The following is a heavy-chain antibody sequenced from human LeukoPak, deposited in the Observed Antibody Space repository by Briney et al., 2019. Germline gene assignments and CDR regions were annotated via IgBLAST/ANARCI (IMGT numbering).Heavy chain of an antibody. J-gene: IGHJ4*02. CDR3: ARDRSRVSDY. CDR2: ISSDSTYI. CDR1: GFTFSSYS. V-gene: IGHV3-21*01. Sequence: AGGSLRLSCAASGFTFSSYSMNWVRQAPGKGLEWVSAISSDSTYIYYADSLKGRFTISRDNARNSLFLQMNSLRAEGTAVYYCARDRSRVSDYWGQGTLVTVSS.